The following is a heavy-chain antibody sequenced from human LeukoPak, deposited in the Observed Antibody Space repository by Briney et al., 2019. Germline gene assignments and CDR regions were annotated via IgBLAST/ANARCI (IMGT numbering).Heavy chain of an antibody. J-gene: IGHJ4*02. CDR2: ISSSGSTI. D-gene: IGHD3-10*01. V-gene: IGHV3-48*03. CDR3: AVMKGVVRGVMSENHY. CDR1: GFTFSSYE. Sequence: QPGGSLRLSCAASGFTFSSYEMNWVRQAPGKGLEWVSYISSSGSTIYYADSVKGRFTISRDNAKNSLYLQMNSLRAEDTAVYYCAVMKGVVRGVMSENHYWGQGTLVTVSS.